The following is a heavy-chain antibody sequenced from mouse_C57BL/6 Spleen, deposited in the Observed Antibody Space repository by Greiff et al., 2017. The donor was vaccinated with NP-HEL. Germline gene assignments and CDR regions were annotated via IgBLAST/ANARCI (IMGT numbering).Heavy chain of an antibody. Sequence: EVKLQESGPGLVKPSQSLSLTCTVTGYSITSGYGWYWIRQFPGNKLEWMGYISYSGSTNYNPSLTSRIPITRDTSKNQFVLQLNSVTTEYTATYYWARTARIKSWGQGTTLTVSS. CDR1: GYSITSGYG. J-gene: IGHJ2*01. D-gene: IGHD1-2*01. CDR2: ISYSGST. V-gene: IGHV3-1*02. CDR3: ARTARIKS.